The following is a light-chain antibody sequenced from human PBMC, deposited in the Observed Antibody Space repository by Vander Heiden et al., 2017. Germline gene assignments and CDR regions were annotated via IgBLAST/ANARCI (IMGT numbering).Light chain of an antibody. J-gene: IGLJ2*01. V-gene: IGLV1-51*01. CDR2: DNN. CDR1: NSDIGTNL. CDR3: AAWDTTLSAVV. Sequence: HSVLTQPPSVSAAPAQKVTISCSGSNSDIGTNLVSWYQHLPGTAPKLLIYDNNKRPSGIPDRISGSKSGTSATLGITGLQTGDEADYYCAAWDTTLSAVVFGGGTKLTVL.